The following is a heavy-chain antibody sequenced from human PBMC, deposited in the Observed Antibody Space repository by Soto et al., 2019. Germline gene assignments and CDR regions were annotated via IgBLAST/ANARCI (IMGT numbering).Heavy chain of an antibody. J-gene: IGHJ2*01. V-gene: IGHV4-30-2*01. Sequence: SETLSLTCTVSGGSIDGSNYYWGWVRQPPGKGLEWIGYIYHSGSTYYNPSLKSRVTISVDRSKNQFSLKLSSVTAADTAVYYCARGPGGDYGFGWYFDLWGRGTLVTVSS. D-gene: IGHD4-17*01. CDR2: IYHSGST. CDR1: GGSIDGSNYY. CDR3: ARGPGGDYGFGWYFDL.